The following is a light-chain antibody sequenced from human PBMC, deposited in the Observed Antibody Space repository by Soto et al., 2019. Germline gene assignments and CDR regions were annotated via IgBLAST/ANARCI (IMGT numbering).Light chain of an antibody. CDR1: QSVSNNY. Sequence: EIVLTPSPGTMSLSPGARSTLSGRASQSVSNNYLAWYQQKPGQAPRLLIYGASNRATGIPDRFSGSGSGTDFTLTISRLEPEDFAVYYCQQYGSSGTFGQGTKVDIK. J-gene: IGKJ1*01. CDR2: GAS. CDR3: QQYGSSGT. V-gene: IGKV3-20*01.